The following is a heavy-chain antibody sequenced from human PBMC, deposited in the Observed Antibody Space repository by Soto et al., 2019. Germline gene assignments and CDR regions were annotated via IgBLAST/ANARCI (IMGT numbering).Heavy chain of an antibody. CDR2: ISDSGIT. CDR3: ARGAWDFSGPDTFDF. J-gene: IGHJ3*01. D-gene: IGHD1-26*01. CDR1: GDSIIRSF. Sequence: QVQLQESGPGLVKPSETLSLTCVVSGDSIIRSFWGWIRQPPGRGLEWIAYISDSGITFSNPSLKSRLSMSGDTSKNEFSRTLTAMTAADTAIYYCARGAWDFSGPDTFDFWGQGTLVTVSS. V-gene: IGHV4-59*01.